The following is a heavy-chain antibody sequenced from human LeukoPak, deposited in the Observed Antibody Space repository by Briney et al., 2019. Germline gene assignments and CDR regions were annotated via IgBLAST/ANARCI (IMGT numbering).Heavy chain of an antibody. V-gene: IGHV4-31*03. CDR3: ARGRDSYGGKGSHFDY. Sequence: SQTLSLTCTVSGGSISSGGYYWSWVRQHPGKGLEWIGYIYYSGSTYYNPSLKSRVTISVDTSKNQFSLKLSSVTAADTAVYYCARGRDSYGGKGSHFDYWGQGTLVTVSS. CDR2: IYYSGST. J-gene: IGHJ4*02. D-gene: IGHD4-23*01. CDR1: GGSISSGGYY.